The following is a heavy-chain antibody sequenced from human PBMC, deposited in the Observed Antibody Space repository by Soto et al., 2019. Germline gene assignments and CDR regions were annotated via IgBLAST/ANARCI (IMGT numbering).Heavy chain of an antibody. V-gene: IGHV4-31*03. D-gene: IGHD3-10*01. CDR3: ARGGGSGSYYNNWFDS. J-gene: IGHJ5*01. Sequence: SETLSLTCTVSVGSISSGGYHWNWIRQHPGKGLEWIAYIYYSGSTYYNPSLKSRVSISLDTSKNQFSLKLNSVTAADTAVYYCARGGGSGSYYNNWFDSWGQGTLVTVSS. CDR1: VGSISSGGYH. CDR2: IYYSGST.